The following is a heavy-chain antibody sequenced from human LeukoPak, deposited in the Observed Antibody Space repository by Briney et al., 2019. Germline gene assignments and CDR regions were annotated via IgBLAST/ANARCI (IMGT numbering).Heavy chain of an antibody. CDR3: ARGEPYMTTVPYYFDY. D-gene: IGHD4-11*01. J-gene: IGHJ4*02. CDR1: GGSISSYY. CDR2: IYYSGST. V-gene: IGHV4-59*01. Sequence: SETLSLTCTVSGGSISSYYWSWIRQPPGKGLEWIGYIYYSGSTNYNPSLKSRVTISVDTSKNQFSLKLSSVTAADTAVYYCARGEPYMTTVPYYFDYWGQGTLVTVSS.